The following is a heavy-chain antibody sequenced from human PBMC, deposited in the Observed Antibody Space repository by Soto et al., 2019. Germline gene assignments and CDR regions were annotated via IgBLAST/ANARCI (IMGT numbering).Heavy chain of an antibody. CDR3: TKGQCTGVKCYSYYMGV. J-gene: IGHJ6*03. CDR1: GFSFGDYA. D-gene: IGHD2-8*02. Sequence: DVQLVESGGGLVQPGRSLRLSCEVSGFSFGDYAMHWVRQAPGKGLEWVSGIFWNSGTIAYADSVERRFTISRDNAKKSLYLQMTSLRPEDTALYYCTKGQCTGVKCYSYYMGVWGKGTTVTVSS. V-gene: IGHV3-9*01. CDR2: IFWNSGTI.